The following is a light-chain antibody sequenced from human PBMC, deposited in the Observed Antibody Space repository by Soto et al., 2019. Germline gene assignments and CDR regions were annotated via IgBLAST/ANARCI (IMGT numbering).Light chain of an antibody. Sequence: EIVLTQSPGTLSLSPGERATLSCRASQRVSSSYLAWYQQKPGQAPTLLIYGASSRATGIPDRFSGSGSGTDFTVTISRLEPEDFAVYYCQQYGSSPPLLTFGGGTKVDIK. J-gene: IGKJ4*01. CDR1: QRVSSSY. CDR2: GAS. CDR3: QQYGSSPPLLT. V-gene: IGKV3-20*01.